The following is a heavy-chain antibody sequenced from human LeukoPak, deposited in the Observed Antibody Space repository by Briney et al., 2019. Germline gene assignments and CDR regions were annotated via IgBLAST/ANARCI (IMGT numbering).Heavy chain of an antibody. CDR1: GFSISTYW. V-gene: IGHV3-7*01. J-gene: IGHJ4*02. D-gene: IGHD2-15*01. CDR2: IKQDGSEE. Sequence: GGSLRLSCAASGFSISTYWMTWVRQAPGKGLEWVANIKQDGSEEYYVDSVKGRFTVSRDNAKNSLYLQMNSLRAEDTAVYYCASWVGRDYWGREPWSPSPQ. CDR3: ASWVGRDY.